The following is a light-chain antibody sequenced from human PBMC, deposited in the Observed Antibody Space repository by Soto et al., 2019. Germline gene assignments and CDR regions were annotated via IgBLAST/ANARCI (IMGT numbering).Light chain of an antibody. CDR2: LGS. Sequence: ESVWTQSPLSLPVTPGEPASISCRSSQSLVHSNGNIYLEWYLQKPGQSPQLLIYLGSIGASGVPERFSGSGSGTDFILNITKVEAEDVSVCYCIQALQAQRTFGLWTKVEVK. CDR3: IQALQAQRT. CDR1: QSLVHSNGNIY. V-gene: IGKV2-28*01. J-gene: IGKJ1*01.